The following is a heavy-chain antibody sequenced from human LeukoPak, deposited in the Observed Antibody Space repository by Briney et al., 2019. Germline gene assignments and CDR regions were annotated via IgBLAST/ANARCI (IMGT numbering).Heavy chain of an antibody. J-gene: IGHJ4*02. CDR3: ARGRRFGELSHPTYYFDY. V-gene: IGHV5-51*01. D-gene: IGHD3-10*01. CDR2: IYPGDSDT. CDR1: GYSFTTYW. Sequence: GESLKISCKGSGYSFTTYWIGWVRQMPGRGLEWMGIIYPGDSDTRYSPSFQGQVTISADRSISTAYLQWSSLKASDTAVYYCARGRRFGELSHPTYYFDYWGQGTQVTVSS.